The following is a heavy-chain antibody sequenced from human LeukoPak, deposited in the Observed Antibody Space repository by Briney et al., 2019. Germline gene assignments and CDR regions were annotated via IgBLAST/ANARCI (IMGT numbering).Heavy chain of an antibody. CDR3: ARVDQQMNFDY. J-gene: IGHJ4*02. V-gene: IGHV4-39*07. CDR2: IYSSGNT. CDR1: GASITSSNYY. Sequence: SETLSLTCAVSGASITSSNYYWGWVRQSPGKGLEWIGNIYSSGNTYYNASLKSRVTMYIDTSKNQFSLKLSSVTAADTAVYYCARVDQQMNFDYWGQGTLVTVSS. D-gene: IGHD1/OR15-1a*01.